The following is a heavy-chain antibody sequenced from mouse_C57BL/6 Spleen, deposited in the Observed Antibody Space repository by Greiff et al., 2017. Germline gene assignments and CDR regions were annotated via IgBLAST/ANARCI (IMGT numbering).Heavy chain of an antibody. Sequence: QVQLQQSGAELVKPGASVKISCKASGYAFSSYWMNWVKQRPGKGLEWIGQIYPGDGDTTYNGKFKGKATLTADKSSSTAYMQLSSLTSEDSAVYFCATDDGYYQGYFDVWGTGTTVTVSS. V-gene: IGHV1-80*01. J-gene: IGHJ1*03. D-gene: IGHD2-3*01. CDR2: IYPGDGDT. CDR3: ATDDGYYQGYFDV. CDR1: GYAFSSYW.